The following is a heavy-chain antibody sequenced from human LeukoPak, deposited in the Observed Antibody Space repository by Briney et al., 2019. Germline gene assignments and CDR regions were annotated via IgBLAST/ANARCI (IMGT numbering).Heavy chain of an antibody. V-gene: IGHV3-33*06. CDR1: GFTFSSYG. J-gene: IGHJ4*02. Sequence: PGRSLRLSCAASGFTFSSYGMHWVRQAPGKGLEWVAVIWYDGSKKYYADSVKGRFTISRDNSKNTLYLQMNSLRAEDTAVYYCAKDLRSGYYYDSTLDYWGQGTLVTVSS. CDR3: AKDLRSGYYYDSTLDY. CDR2: IWYDGSKK. D-gene: IGHD3-22*01.